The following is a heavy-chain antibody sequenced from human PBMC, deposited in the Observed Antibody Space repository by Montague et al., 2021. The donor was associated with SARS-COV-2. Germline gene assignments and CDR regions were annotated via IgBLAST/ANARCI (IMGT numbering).Heavy chain of an antibody. V-gene: IGHV4-61*02. CDR2: IYTSGST. Sequence: TLSLTCTVSGDSIRSGTYYWNWVRQPAGKGLEWIGRIYTSGSTNYNPSLMSRVTMSVDTSKNQFSLRLSSVTAADTAVYYCARDQPAYCTGGNCHPFDYWGQGTLVIVSS. CDR3: ARDQPAYCTGGNCHPFDY. J-gene: IGHJ4*02. CDR1: GDSIRSGTYY. D-gene: IGHD2-15*01.